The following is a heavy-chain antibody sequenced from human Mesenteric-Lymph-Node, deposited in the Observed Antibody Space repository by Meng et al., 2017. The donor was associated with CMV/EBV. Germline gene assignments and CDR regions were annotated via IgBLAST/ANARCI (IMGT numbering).Heavy chain of an antibody. J-gene: IGHJ4*02. CDR3: ARAAISGFDY. CDR1: TVTFRKEA. CDR2: ISFEGGEK. Sequence: RSCAASTVTFRKEAMHWVRQARGKGLEWVEAISFEGGEKFYVDSVKGRVTISRDNSKNAVYLQMSSLRAEDKALYYCARAAISGFDYWGQGTLVTVSS. D-gene: IGHD3-9*01. V-gene: IGHV3-30*04.